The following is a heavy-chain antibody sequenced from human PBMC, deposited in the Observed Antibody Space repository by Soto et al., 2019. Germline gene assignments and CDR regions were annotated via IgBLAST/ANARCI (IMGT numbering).Heavy chain of an antibody. CDR2: INPNSGGT. CDR3: ARGQVGYCSSTSCYADY. D-gene: IGHD2-2*01. V-gene: IGHV1-2*02. Sequence: QVQLVQSGAEVKKPGASVKVSCKASGYTFTGYYMHWVRQAPGQGLEWMGWINPNSGGTNYAQKFQGRVTMTRDTSISTAYMELSMLRSDDTAVYYCARGQVGYCSSTSCYADYWGQGTLVTVSS. J-gene: IGHJ4*02. CDR1: GYTFTGYY.